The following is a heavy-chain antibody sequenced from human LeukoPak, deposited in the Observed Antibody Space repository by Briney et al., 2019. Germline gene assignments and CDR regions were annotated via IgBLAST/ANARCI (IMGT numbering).Heavy chain of an antibody. CDR1: GFTFSDYG. V-gene: IGHV3-33*08. CDR3: ARSRQQLVWHFDP. Sequence: GGSLRLSCAASGFTFSDYGMHWVRQAPGKGLEWVAVIWSDGSKKYYADSVKGRFTVSRDNSRNTLYLQMNSLRAEDTAVYYCARSRQQLVWHFDPWGQGTLVTVSS. J-gene: IGHJ5*02. CDR2: IWSDGSKK. D-gene: IGHD6-13*01.